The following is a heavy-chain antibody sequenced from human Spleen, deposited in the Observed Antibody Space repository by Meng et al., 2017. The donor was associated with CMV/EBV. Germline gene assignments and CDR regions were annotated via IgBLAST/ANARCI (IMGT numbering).Heavy chain of an antibody. J-gene: IGHJ6*02. Sequence: GESLKISCVACGFTFSSYDMHWVRQATGKGLEWVSAIGTAGDTYYPGSVKGQFTISRENAKNSLYLQMNSLRAEDTALYYCAKDRNPYCSSTSCYQRRYYYYGMDVWGQGTTVTVSS. V-gene: IGHV3-13*03. CDR2: IGTAGDT. CDR3: AKDRNPYCSSTSCYQRRYYYYGMDV. CDR1: GFTFSSYD. D-gene: IGHD2-2*01.